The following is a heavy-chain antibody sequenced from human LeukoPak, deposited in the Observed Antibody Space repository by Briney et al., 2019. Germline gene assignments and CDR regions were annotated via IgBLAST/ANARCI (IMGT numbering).Heavy chain of an antibody. D-gene: IGHD6-19*01. CDR3: ARDRGSGWYGDLGY. V-gene: IGHV3-21*06. J-gene: IGHJ4*02. CDR1: GFPXXXFS. CDR2: ISGISDYK. Sequence: GFPXXXFSMNWVRQIPGKGLEGVSSISGISDYKFYADSVKGRFTVSRDNVKNSLYLEMRSLTAEDTGVYFCARDRGSGWYGDLGYWGQGTLVTVSS.